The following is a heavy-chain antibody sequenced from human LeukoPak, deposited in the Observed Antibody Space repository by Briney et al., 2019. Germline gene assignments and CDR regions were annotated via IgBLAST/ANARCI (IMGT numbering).Heavy chain of an antibody. J-gene: IGHJ3*02. CDR3: ALGARGAFDI. CDR1: GGSISSYY. D-gene: IGHD3-16*01. Sequence: PPETLSLTCTVSGGSISSYYWSWIRQPPGKGLEWIGYIYYSGSTNYNPSLKSRVTISVDTSRNQFSLKLSSVTAADTAVYYCALGARGAFDIWGQGTMVTVSS. CDR2: IYYSGST. V-gene: IGHV4-59*01.